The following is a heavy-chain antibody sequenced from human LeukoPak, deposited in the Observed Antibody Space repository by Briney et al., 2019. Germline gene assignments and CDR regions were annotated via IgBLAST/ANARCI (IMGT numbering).Heavy chain of an antibody. CDR2: FDPEDGET. Sequence: ASVKVSCKVSGYTLTELSMHWVRQAPGKGLEWMGGFDPEDGETIYAQKFQGRVTMTEDTSTDTAYMELSSLRSEDTAVYYCATGGSRYDYYYYYMDVWGKGTTVTASS. D-gene: IGHD3-16*01. CDR3: ATGGSRYDYYYYYMDV. J-gene: IGHJ6*03. CDR1: GYTLTELS. V-gene: IGHV1-24*01.